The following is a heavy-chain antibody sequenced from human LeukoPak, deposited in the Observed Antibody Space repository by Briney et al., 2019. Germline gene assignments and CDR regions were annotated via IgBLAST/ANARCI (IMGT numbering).Heavy chain of an antibody. CDR2: ISAYNGNT. V-gene: IGHV1-18*01. J-gene: IGHJ4*02. CDR1: GYAFTIYG. CDR3: ARDLVEAARLTDY. D-gene: IGHD6-6*01. Sequence: ASGTVSLKPSGYAFTIYGISWVRQGPGQGLGWVGGISAYNGNTNYAQKLQGRVTMTTDASTSTAYLELRSLRSDDTAVYYCARDLVEAARLTDYWGQGTLVTVSS.